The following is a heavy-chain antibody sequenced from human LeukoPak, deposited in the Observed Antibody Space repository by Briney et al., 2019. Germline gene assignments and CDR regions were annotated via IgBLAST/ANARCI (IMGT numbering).Heavy chain of an antibody. CDR3: ARTGWQWLVPADY. D-gene: IGHD6-19*01. V-gene: IGHV3-11*01. CDR1: GLTFSDYY. Sequence: PGGSLRLSCAASGLTFSDYYMSWIRQAPGKGLEWVSYISSSGSTIYYADSVKGRFTISRDNAKNSLYLQMNSLRAEDTAVYYCARTGWQWLVPADYWGQGTLVTVSS. CDR2: ISSSGSTI. J-gene: IGHJ4*02.